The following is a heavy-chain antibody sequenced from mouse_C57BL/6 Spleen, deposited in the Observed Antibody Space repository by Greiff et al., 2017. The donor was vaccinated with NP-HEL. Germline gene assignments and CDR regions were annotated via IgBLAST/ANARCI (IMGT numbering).Heavy chain of an antibody. Sequence: VQPVESGEGLVKPGGFLKLFCAASGLTFSSYAMSWVRQTPEKRPEWVAYICCCGDYFYYADTVKGRFTISRDNARNTLYLRMSSLKYEDTAMYYCTRDAWYYAMDYWGQGTSVTVAS. J-gene: IGHJ4*01. V-gene: IGHV5-9-1*02. CDR3: TRDAWYYAMDY. CDR2: ICCCGDYF. CDR1: GLTFSSYA.